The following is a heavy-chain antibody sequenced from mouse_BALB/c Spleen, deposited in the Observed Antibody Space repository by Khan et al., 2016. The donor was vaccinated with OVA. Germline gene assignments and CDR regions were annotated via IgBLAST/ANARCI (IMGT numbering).Heavy chain of an antibody. CDR2: ISPGSGDT. J-gene: IGHJ3*01. D-gene: IGHD1-2*01. Sequence: LQQSGAELARPGASVKLSCKASGYTFTDYYINWVKLRTGQGLEWIGEISPGSGDTYYNERFKGKATLTADKSSSTAYMQLSSLTSEASVVYFCARRNYFGYTFAYWGQGTLVTVSA. CDR3: ARRNYFGYTFAY. V-gene: IGHV1-77*01. CDR1: GYTFTDYY.